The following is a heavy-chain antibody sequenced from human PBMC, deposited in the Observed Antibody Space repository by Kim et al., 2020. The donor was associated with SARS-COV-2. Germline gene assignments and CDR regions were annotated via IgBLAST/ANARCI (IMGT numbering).Heavy chain of an antibody. V-gene: IGHV3-23*01. Sequence: GGSLRLSCAASGFTFSSYAMSWVRQAPGKGLEWVSAISGSGGSTYYADSVKGRFTISRDNSKNTLYLQMNSLRAEDTAVYYCAKQITVTIYYGMDVWGQGTTVTVSS. J-gene: IGHJ6*02. D-gene: IGHD4-17*01. CDR1: GFTFSSYA. CDR3: AKQITVTIYYGMDV. CDR2: ISGSGGST.